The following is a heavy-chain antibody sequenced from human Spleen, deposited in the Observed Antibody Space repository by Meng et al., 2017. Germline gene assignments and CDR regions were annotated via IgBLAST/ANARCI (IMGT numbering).Heavy chain of an antibody. CDR1: GGSIRSYH. D-gene: IGHD3-10*01. J-gene: IGHJ2*01. V-gene: IGHV4-59*01. CDR3: ARSYGSGTYWYFDL. CDR2: IYHTGST. Sequence: QGHLQESGPGLVKPSETLSLTCSVSGGSIRSYHWSWIRQPAGKGLEWIGFIYHTGSTDCNPSLKRRVTISVDTSNNHFSLKLTSVTAADTAVYYCARSYGSGTYWYFDLWGRGTLVTVSS.